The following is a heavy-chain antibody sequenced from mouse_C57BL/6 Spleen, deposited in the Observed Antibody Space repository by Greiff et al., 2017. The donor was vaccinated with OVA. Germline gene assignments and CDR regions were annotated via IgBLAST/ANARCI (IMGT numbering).Heavy chain of an antibody. V-gene: IGHV5-4*03. D-gene: IGHD6-2*01. Sequence: EVKLVESGGGLVKPGGSLKLSCAASGFTFSSYAMSWVRQTPEKRLEWVATISDGGSYTYYPDNVKGRFTISRDNAKNNLYLQMSHLKSEDTAMYYCARARSLYFDYWGQGTTLTVSS. CDR3: ARARSLYFDY. CDR1: GFTFSSYA. CDR2: ISDGGSYT. J-gene: IGHJ2*01.